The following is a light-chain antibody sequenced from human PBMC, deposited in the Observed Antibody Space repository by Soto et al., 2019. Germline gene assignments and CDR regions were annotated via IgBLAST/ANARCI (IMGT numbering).Light chain of an antibody. Sequence: DIQMTQSPSTLSASVGDRVTITCRASQSISSWLAWFQQKPGKVPKLLIYDASNLESGVPSRFSGSGSGTEFTLTISSLQPDDFATYYCQQYRSYSLYTFGQGTKVDIK. V-gene: IGKV1-5*01. CDR3: QQYRSYSLYT. CDR1: QSISSW. J-gene: IGKJ2*01. CDR2: DAS.